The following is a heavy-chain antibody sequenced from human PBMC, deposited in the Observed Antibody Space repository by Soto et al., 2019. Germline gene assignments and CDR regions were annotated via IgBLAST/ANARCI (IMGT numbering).Heavy chain of an antibody. V-gene: IGHV4-34*01. CDR1: GGSFSGYY. CDR2: INHSGST. Sequence: SETLSLTCAVYGGSFSGYYWSWIRQPPGKGLEWIGEINHSGSTNYNPSLKSRVTISVDTSKNQFSLKLSSVTAADTAVYYCARGFGDSDWYFDLWGRGTLVTVSS. D-gene: IGHD2-21*02. J-gene: IGHJ2*01. CDR3: ARGFGDSDWYFDL.